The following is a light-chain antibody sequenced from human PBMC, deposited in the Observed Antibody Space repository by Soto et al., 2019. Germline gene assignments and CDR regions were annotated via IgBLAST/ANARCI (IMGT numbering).Light chain of an antibody. CDR3: SSRGGSNSMGVV. J-gene: IGLJ3*02. V-gene: IGLV2-8*01. CDR2: EVT. Sequence: QYALTQPPSASGSPGPSVAISCTGSSSDVGGYNDVSWYQQHPGKAPKLMIYEVTKRPSGVPDRVSGSKSGNAASLTVSGLQAEDEADYDCSSRGGSNSMGVVFGGGTQLTV. CDR1: SSDVGGYND.